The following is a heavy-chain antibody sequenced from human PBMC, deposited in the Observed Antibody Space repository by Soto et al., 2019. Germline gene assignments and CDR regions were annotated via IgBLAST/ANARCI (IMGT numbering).Heavy chain of an antibody. CDR1: GFTFSSYA. CDR3: AKVRGVRGVIIPRGALDI. Sequence: GGSLRLSCAASGFTFSSYAMSWVRQAPGKGLEWVSAISGSGGSTYYADSVKGRFTISRDNSKNTLYLQMNSLRAEDKAVYYCAKVRGVRGVIIPRGALDIWGQGTMVTVSS. V-gene: IGHV3-23*01. J-gene: IGHJ3*02. CDR2: ISGSGGST. D-gene: IGHD3-10*01.